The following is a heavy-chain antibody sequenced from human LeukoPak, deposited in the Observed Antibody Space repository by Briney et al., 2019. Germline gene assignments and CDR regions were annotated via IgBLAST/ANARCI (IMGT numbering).Heavy chain of an antibody. CDR1: GFTFDDYA. D-gene: IGHD2-2*01. CDR2: ISGYAGGT. CDR3: AKASARYYYYGMDV. Sequence: GGSLRLSCAASGFTFDDYAMHWVRQAPGKGLEWVSLISGYAGGTYYADSVKGRFTISRDNSKNSLYLQMNSLRTEDTALYYCAKASARYYYYGMDVWGQGTTVTVSS. V-gene: IGHV3-43*02. J-gene: IGHJ6*02.